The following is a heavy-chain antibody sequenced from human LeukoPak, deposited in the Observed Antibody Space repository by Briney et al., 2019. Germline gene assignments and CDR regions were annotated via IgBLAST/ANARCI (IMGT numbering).Heavy chain of an antibody. J-gene: IGHJ4*02. CDR1: GGSFSGYY. CDR2: INHSGST. D-gene: IGHD6-13*01. CDR3: ARGGGHSSSFA. Sequence: SETLSLTCAVYGGSFSGYYWSWIRQPPGKGLEWTGEINHSGSTNYNPSLKSRVTISVDTSKNQFSLKLSSVTAADTAVYYCARGGGHSSSFAWGQGTLVTVSS. V-gene: IGHV4-34*01.